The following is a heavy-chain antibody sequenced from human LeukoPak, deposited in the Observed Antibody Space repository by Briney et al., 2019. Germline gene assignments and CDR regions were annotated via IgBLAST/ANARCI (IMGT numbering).Heavy chain of an antibody. CDR1: GFTFSSYA. V-gene: IGHV3-23*01. J-gene: IGHJ4*02. CDR3: AKDRVAAAGGVWYFDY. D-gene: IGHD6-13*01. CDR2: ISGSGGST. Sequence: HPGGSLRLSCAASGFTFSSYAMSWVRQAPGKGLEWVSAISGSGGSTYYADSVKGRFTISRDNSKNTLYLQMNSLRAEDTAVYYCAKDRVAAAGGVWYFDYWGQGTLVTVSS.